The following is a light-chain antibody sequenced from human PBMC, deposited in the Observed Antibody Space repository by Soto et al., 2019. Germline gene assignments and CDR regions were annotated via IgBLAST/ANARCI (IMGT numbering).Light chain of an antibody. CDR3: QQYDQWWT. J-gene: IGKJ1*01. CDR1: QSFSNN. V-gene: IGKV3-15*01. Sequence: EIVMTHSPATLSVSPGERATLSCRASQSFSNNLAWYQQKPGQAPRLLLYGASIRATGIPARFSGSGSGTEYSLTISSLQSEDFGVYFCQQYDQWWTFGQGTLVDIK. CDR2: GAS.